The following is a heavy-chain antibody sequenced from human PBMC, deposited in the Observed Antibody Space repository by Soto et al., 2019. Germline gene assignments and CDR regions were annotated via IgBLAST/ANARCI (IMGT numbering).Heavy chain of an antibody. V-gene: IGHV3-33*01. CDR2: IWSDGNNR. CDR3: VRGDSGNDEASDY. J-gene: IGHJ4*02. D-gene: IGHD1-1*01. CDR1: GFMFSNHG. Sequence: QVQLVESGGGVVQPGRSLRLSCAASGFMFSNHGMHWVRQAPGKGLEWVAVIWSDGNNRYYADSVKGRFTISRDNSKNTVYLQMNSLRAEDTAVYYCVRGDSGNDEASDYWGQGTLVTVSS.